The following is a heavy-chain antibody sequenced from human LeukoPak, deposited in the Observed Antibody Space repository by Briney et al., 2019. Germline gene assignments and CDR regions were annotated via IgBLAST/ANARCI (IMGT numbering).Heavy chain of an antibody. Sequence: ASVKVSCKASGYTFTSYGISWVRQAPGQGLEWMGWISAYNGNTNYAQKLQGRVTMTTDTSTSTAYMELRSLRSDDTAVYYCARDSSKFMRRYFDDYYYYGMDVWGQGTTVTVSS. J-gene: IGHJ6*02. CDR2: ISAYNGNT. D-gene: IGHD3-9*01. CDR3: ARDSSKFMRRYFDDYYYYGMDV. CDR1: GYTFTSYG. V-gene: IGHV1-18*01.